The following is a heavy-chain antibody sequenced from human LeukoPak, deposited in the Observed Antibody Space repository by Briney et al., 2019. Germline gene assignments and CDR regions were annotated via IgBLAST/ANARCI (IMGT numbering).Heavy chain of an antibody. CDR1: GGSMSSYY. V-gene: IGHV4-59*01. CDR2: IYYSGST. CDR3: ARVPYSSSSLYYYYYMDV. Sequence: SETLSLTCTVSGGSMSSYYWSWIRQPPGKGLEWIGYIYYSGSTNYNPSLKSRVTISVDTSKNQFSLKLSSVTAADTAVYYCARVPYSSSSLYYYYYMDVWGKGTTVTVSS. D-gene: IGHD6-6*01. J-gene: IGHJ6*03.